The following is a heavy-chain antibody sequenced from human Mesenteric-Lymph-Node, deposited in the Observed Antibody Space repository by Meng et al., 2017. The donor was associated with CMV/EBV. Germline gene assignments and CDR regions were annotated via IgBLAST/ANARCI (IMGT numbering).Heavy chain of an antibody. CDR1: GFSFSSYW. CDR2: IKTDGSEQ. D-gene: IGHD1-1*01. CDR3: TTDLNWVSY. Sequence: GESLKISCAASGFSFSSYWMTWVRQAPGKGLEGLACIKTDGSEQYYADSVKGRFTISRDNAKNSLFLQINSLTVEDTAVYYCTTDLNWVSYWGQGTLVTVSS. V-gene: IGHV3-7*01. J-gene: IGHJ4*02.